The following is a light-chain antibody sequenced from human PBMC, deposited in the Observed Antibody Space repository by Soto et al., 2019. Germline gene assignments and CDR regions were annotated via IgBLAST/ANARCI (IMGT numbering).Light chain of an antibody. Sequence: DIQMTQSPSTLSASVGDRVTITCRASQSISSRLAWYQQKPVKAPKLLIYNASSLESGVPSRFSGSGSGTEFQLTISSLPPDDFETYYCQQYNSCPQTFGQGTKLEIK. CDR1: QSISSR. CDR2: NAS. J-gene: IGKJ2*01. V-gene: IGKV1-5*03. CDR3: QQYNSCPQT.